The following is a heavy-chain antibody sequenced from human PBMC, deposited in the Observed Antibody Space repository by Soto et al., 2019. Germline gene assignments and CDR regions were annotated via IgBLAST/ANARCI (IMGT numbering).Heavy chain of an antibody. Sequence: EVQLVESGGGLVQPGGSLRLSCAASGFTFSSHWMHWVRQAPGKGLVWVSHIGPDGSSTRDADSVQGRFTISRDNARNTLYLQMNSLRDEDTAVYYCVRGNSGYGNFDYWGQGTLVTVSS. CDR1: GFTFSSHW. CDR3: VRGNSGYGNFDY. CDR2: IGPDGSST. V-gene: IGHV3-74*01. D-gene: IGHD5-12*01. J-gene: IGHJ4*02.